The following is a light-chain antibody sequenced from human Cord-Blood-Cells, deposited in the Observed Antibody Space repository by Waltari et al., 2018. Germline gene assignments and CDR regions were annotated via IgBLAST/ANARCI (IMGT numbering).Light chain of an antibody. CDR2: EVS. J-gene: IGLJ2*01. Sequence: QSALTQPPSASGSPGQSVTISCTGTSSDVGGYNYVYWYQQHPGKAPKLMIYEVSKRPSGVPDRFSGSKSGNTASLTGSGLQAEDEADYYCSSYAGSNNVVFGGGTKLTVL. CDR3: SSYAGSNNVV. CDR1: SSDVGGYNY. V-gene: IGLV2-8*01.